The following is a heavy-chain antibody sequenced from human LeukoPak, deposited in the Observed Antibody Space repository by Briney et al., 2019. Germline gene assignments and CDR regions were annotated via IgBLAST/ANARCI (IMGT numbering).Heavy chain of an antibody. V-gene: IGHV3-23*01. Sequence: PGGSLRLSCAASGITFSSYAMTWVRQAPGKGLEWVSGISGSGGTTYYADSVKGRFTISRDNSKNTLYLQMSSLRAEDTAVYYCAKCRTTPGTCFAPGAQEPLATVSS. CDR3: AKCRTTPGTCFAP. J-gene: IGHJ5*02. CDR1: GITFSSYA. CDR2: ISGSGGTT. D-gene: IGHD1-7*01.